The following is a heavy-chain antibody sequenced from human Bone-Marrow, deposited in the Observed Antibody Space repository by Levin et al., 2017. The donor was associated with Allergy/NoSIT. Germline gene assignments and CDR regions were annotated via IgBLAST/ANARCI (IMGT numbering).Heavy chain of an antibody. CDR1: GGSFSGGGYH. V-gene: IGHV4-31*03. CDR2: ISYRGTT. J-gene: IGHJ4*02. Sequence: SQTLSLTCPVSGGSFSGGGYHWSWLRQHPEKGLEWIGYISYRGTTYYNPSLKSRVTMSVDTSKTQFSLNLSSVTAADTAVYFCAREDGYVFDCWGQGTPVTVSS. D-gene: IGHD5-24*01. CDR3: AREDGYVFDC.